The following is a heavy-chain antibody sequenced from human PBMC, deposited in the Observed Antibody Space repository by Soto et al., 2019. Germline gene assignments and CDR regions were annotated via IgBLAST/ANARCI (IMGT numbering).Heavy chain of an antibody. CDR2: IKEDGSEK. CDR1: GFTFSTYW. V-gene: IGHV3-7*03. Sequence: EVQLVESGGGLVQPGRSLRLSCAASGFTFSTYWISWVRQAPGKGLEWVANIKEDGSEKYYVDSVKGRVTISRDNANNSLYLQTDSRRAEDTAVYYCVRVGRLGGYWGQGTLVTVSS. J-gene: IGHJ4*02. CDR3: VRVGRLGGY. D-gene: IGHD3-16*01.